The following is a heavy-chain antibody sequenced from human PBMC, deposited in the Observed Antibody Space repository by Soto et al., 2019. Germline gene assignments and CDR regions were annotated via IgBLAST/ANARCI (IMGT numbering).Heavy chain of an antibody. J-gene: IGHJ6*03. CDR3: ARGGRGYYYMDV. Sequence: EVQLVESGGGLVQPGGSLRLSCEASGFTFSNYWIHWVRQAPGKGLVWLSRIKGDASTTNYADSVMGRFTISRDNAKNTLSLQMNSLRDEDTAVYYCARGGRGYYYMDVWGKGITVTVSS. CDR2: IKGDASTT. CDR1: GFTFSNYW. V-gene: IGHV3-74*01.